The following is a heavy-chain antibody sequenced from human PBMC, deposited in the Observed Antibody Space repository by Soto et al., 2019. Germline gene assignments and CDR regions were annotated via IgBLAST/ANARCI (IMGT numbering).Heavy chain of an antibody. D-gene: IGHD5-12*01. CDR3: ARVDGYNYGNWFDP. J-gene: IGHJ5*02. CDR1: GGTFSSYA. Sequence: GASVKVSCKASGGTFSSYATSWVRQAPGQGLEWMGGIIPIFGTANYAQKFQGRVTITADESTSTAYMELSSLRSEDTAVYYCARVDGYNYGNWFDPWGQGTLVTVSS. V-gene: IGHV1-69*13. CDR2: IIPIFGTA.